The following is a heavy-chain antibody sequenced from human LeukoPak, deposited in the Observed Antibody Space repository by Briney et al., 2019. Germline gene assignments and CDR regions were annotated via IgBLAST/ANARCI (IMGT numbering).Heavy chain of an antibody. CDR3: AKGPYYYDSSGYYHVTHASFDY. V-gene: IGHV3-23*01. CDR2: ISGSGDKT. CDR1: RFTFSRYV. Sequence: QPGGSLRLSCAASRFTFSRYVMSWVRQAPGKGLECVSAISGSGDKTYYADSVKGRFTISRDNFKNTLYLQMTSLRGDDAAVYYCAKGPYYYDSSGYYHVTHASFDYWGQGTLVTVSS. D-gene: IGHD3-22*01. J-gene: IGHJ4*02.